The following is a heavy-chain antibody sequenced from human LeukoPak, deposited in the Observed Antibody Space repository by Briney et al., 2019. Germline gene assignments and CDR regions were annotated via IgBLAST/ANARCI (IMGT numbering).Heavy chain of an antibody. J-gene: IGHJ4*02. D-gene: IGHD3-22*01. V-gene: IGHV1-3*01. CDR1: GHSFTDYA. CDR3: AGTYYYDSSGYYPAFDY. CDR2: INAANGST. Sequence: ASVKVSCKASGHSFTDYAMHWVRQAPGQRLEWMGWINAANGSTKYSQKFQGRVTITRDTSASRAYMELSSLRSEDTAVYYCAGTYYYDSSGYYPAFDYWGQGTLVNVSP.